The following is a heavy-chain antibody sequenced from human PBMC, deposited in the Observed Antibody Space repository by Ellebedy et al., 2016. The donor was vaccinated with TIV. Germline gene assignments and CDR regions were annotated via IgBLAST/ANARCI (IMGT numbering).Heavy chain of an antibody. CDR1: GFTFSSYG. CDR2: VRYDGSKT. CDR3: AKGLWFGERGC. Sequence: GESLKISCEASGFTFSSYGLHWVRRAPGKGLEWVAFVRYDGSKTYYADSVKGRFTISRDNSKNMLYLQMNSLRDEDTAVYYCAKGLWFGERGCWGQGTLVTVSS. D-gene: IGHD3-10*01. V-gene: IGHV3-30*02. J-gene: IGHJ4*02.